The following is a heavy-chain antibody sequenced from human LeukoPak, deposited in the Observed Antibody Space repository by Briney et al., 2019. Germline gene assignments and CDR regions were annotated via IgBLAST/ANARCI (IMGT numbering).Heavy chain of an antibody. CDR1: GFIISSHE. CDR2: ISGIGHTI. J-gene: IGHJ2*01. Sequence: GGSLRLSCAPPGFIISSHEMNWIRQAPGEAHESDSYISGIGHTIDYANSVKGRFTISRDNAKNSLHLQMNSLRAEDTAVYYCARAVRDGYNSWYFDLWGRGTLVTVSS. CDR3: ARAVRDGYNSWYFDL. D-gene: IGHD5-24*01. V-gene: IGHV3-48*03.